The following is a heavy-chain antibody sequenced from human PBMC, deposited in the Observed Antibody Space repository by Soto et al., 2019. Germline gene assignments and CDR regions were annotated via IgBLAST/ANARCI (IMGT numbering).Heavy chain of an antibody. Sequence: VGSLRLSCAASGFTFSSYAMSWVRQAPGKGLEWVSAISGSGGSTYYADSVKGRFTISRDNSKNTLYLQMNSLRAEDTAVYYCAKVMTIVVVPPFDYWGQGTLVTVSS. CDR2: ISGSGGST. D-gene: IGHD3-22*01. J-gene: IGHJ4*02. V-gene: IGHV3-23*01. CDR3: AKVMTIVVVPPFDY. CDR1: GFTFSSYA.